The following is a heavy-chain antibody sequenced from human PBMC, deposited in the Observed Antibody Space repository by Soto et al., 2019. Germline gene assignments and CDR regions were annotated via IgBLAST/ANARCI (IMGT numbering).Heavy chain of an antibody. J-gene: IGHJ6*03. Sequence: QLQLQESGPGLVKPSETLSLTCTVSGGSISSSSYYWGWIRQPPGKGLEWIGSIYYSGSTYYNPSLKSRVTISVDTSKNQFSLKLSSVTAADTAVYYCARGGGYFPSYYYMDVWGKGTTVTVSS. CDR2: IYYSGST. CDR3: ARGGGYFPSYYYMDV. CDR1: GGSISSSSYY. D-gene: IGHD5-12*01. V-gene: IGHV4-39*01.